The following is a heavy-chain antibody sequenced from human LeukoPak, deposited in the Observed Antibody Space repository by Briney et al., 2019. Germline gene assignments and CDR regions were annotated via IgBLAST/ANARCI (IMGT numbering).Heavy chain of an antibody. Sequence: GGSLRLSCAASGFTFSSYAMHWVRQAPGKGLEWVAVISYDGSNKYYADSVKGRFTISGDNSKNTLYLQMNSLRAEDTAVYYCAKDHDFWSGPYFDYWGQGTLVTVSS. J-gene: IGHJ4*02. CDR1: GFTFSSYA. D-gene: IGHD3-3*01. V-gene: IGHV3-30-3*01. CDR3: AKDHDFWSGPYFDY. CDR2: ISYDGSNK.